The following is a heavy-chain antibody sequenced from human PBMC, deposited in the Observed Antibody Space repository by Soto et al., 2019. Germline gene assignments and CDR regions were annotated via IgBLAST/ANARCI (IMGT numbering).Heavy chain of an antibody. CDR3: ARGPYCISTSCYYLGGNIDY. J-gene: IGHJ4*02. V-gene: IGHV3-30-3*01. CDR2: ISYDGSNK. D-gene: IGHD2-2*01. Sequence: PGGSLRLSCAASGFTFSSYAMHWVRQAPGKGLERVAVISYDGSNKYYADSVKGRFTISRDNSKNTLYLQMNSLRAEDTAVYYCARGPYCISTSCYYLGGNIDYWGQGTLVTVSS. CDR1: GFTFSSYA.